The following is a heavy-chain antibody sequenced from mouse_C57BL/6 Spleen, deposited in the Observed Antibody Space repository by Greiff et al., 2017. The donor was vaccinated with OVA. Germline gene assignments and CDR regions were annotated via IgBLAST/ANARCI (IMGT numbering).Heavy chain of an antibody. CDR1: GYTFTSYW. J-gene: IGHJ2*01. CDR2: IDPSDSYT. CDR3: ARGGSSGYSY. V-gene: IGHV1-69*01. Sequence: VKLQESGAELVMPGASVKLSCKASGYTFTSYWMHWVKQRPGQGLEWIGEIDPSDSYTNYNQKFKGKSTLTVDKSSSTAYMQLSSLTSEDSAVYYCARGGSSGYSYWGQGTTLTVSS. D-gene: IGHD3-2*02.